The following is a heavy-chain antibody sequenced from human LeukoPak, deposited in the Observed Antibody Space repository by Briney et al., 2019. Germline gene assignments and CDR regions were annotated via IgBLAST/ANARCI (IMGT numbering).Heavy chain of an antibody. Sequence: GGSLRLSCAASGIPFTNAWMSWVRQAPGKGLEWVGRIKTKSDGETTDYAAPVKGRFTISRDDSKNTLYLQMNGLKTEDTAIYFCATYRPYSDYWGQGVLVTVSS. CDR1: GIPFTNAW. CDR2: IKTKSDGETT. V-gene: IGHV3-15*01. D-gene: IGHD4-11*01. J-gene: IGHJ4*02. CDR3: ATYRPYSDY.